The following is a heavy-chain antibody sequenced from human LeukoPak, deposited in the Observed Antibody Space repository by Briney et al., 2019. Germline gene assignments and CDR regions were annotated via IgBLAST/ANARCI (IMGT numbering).Heavy chain of an antibody. Sequence: SQTLSLTCVVSGDSVSSKNGAWNWVRQSPSRGLEWLGRTYYRSKLYNDYAESMEGRMTISQDTSKNQYSLHLNSVTPDDTAVYYCARDFGTTGWHTFDYWGQGTLVTVSS. CDR3: ARDFGTTGWHTFDY. V-gene: IGHV6-1*01. CDR1: GDSVSSKNGA. CDR2: TYYRSKLYN. J-gene: IGHJ4*02. D-gene: IGHD6-19*01.